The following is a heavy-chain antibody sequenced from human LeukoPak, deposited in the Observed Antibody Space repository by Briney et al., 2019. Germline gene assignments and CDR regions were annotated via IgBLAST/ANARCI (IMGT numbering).Heavy chain of an antibody. V-gene: IGHV1-69*13. CDR2: IIPIFGTA. D-gene: IGHD3-3*01. CDR1: GGTFSSYS. J-gene: IGHJ4*02. Sequence: ASVKVSCKASGGTFSSYSISWVRQAPGQGREWMGGIIPIFGTANYAQKFQGRVTITADESTSTAYMELSRLRSEDTAVYYCASVLYYDFWSGYYTLDYWGQGTLVTVSS. CDR3: ASVLYYDFWSGYYTLDY.